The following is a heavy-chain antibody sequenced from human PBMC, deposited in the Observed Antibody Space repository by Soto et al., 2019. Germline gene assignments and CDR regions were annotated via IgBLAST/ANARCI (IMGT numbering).Heavy chain of an antibody. CDR3: ARDVVLCDGGRCYGVPLDV. J-gene: IGHJ6*04. D-gene: IGHD2-15*01. V-gene: IGHV3-66*01. CDR1: GFTVSSKY. CDR2: IQSGGPT. Sequence: EVHLVEYGGGLVQPGGSLRLSCAASGFTVSSKYMSWVRQAPGKGLEWVSLIQSGGPTYYADSVKGRFTISRDTSENTLHLQMDSLRAADTAVYYCARDVVLCDGGRCYGVPLDVWGKCTTVTVSS.